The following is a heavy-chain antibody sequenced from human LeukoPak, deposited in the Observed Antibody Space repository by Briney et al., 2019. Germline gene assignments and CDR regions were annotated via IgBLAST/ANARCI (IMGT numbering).Heavy chain of an antibody. D-gene: IGHD5-18*01. CDR1: GGSISSYY. V-gene: IGHV4-59*01. CDR2: IYYTGST. Sequence: SETLTLTCTVSGGSISSYYWSWIRQPPGKGLEWIGYIYYTGSTNYNPSLKSRVTITVDTSKNQFSLKLSSVTAADTAVYYCARGALVSYSYGPFDYWGQGTLVTVSS. CDR3: ARGALVSYSYGPFDY. J-gene: IGHJ4*02.